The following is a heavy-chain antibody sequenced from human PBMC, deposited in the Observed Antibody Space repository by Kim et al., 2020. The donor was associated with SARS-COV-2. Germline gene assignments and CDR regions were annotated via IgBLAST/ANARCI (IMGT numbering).Heavy chain of an antibody. Sequence: YNPSLKSRVTISVDTSKNQFSLKLSSVTAADTAVYYCASLLVGATDAFDIWGQGTMVTVSS. CDR3: ASLLVGATDAFDI. V-gene: IGHV4-34*01. D-gene: IGHD1-26*01. J-gene: IGHJ3*02.